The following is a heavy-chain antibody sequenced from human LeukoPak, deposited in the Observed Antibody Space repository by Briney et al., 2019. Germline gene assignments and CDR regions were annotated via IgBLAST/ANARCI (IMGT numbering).Heavy chain of an antibody. CDR1: GGSISSYY. J-gene: IGHJ4*02. V-gene: IGHV4-59*01. Sequence: SETLSLTCTVSGGSISSYYWSWIRQPPGKGLEWIGYIYYSGSTNYNPSLKSRVTISVDTSKNQFSLKLSSVTAADTAVYYCARDRRSGHPYFDYWGQGTLVTVSS. CDR2: IYYSGST. D-gene: IGHD3-3*01. CDR3: ARDRRSGHPYFDY.